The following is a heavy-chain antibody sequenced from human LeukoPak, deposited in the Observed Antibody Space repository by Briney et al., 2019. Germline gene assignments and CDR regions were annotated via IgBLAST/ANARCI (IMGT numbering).Heavy chain of an antibody. V-gene: IGHV4-59*01. D-gene: IGHD1-20*01. CDR3: ARARLITGTTSYYYYYYMDV. J-gene: IGHJ6*03. CDR2: IFYSGST. CDR1: GGSFSGYY. Sequence: PSETLSLTCAVYGGSFSGYYWSWIQQPPGKGLEWIGYIFYSGSTSYNPSLKSRVTISVDTSKNQFSLKLSSVTAADTALYYCARARLITGTTSYYYYYYMDVWGKGTTVTVSS.